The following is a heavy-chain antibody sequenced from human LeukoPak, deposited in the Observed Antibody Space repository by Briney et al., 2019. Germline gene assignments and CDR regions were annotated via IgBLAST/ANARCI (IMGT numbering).Heavy chain of an antibody. J-gene: IGHJ3*02. CDR2: ISGCGGST. V-gene: IGHV3-23*01. CDR3: AKVLSGYYGPLHAFDI. CDR1: GFTFSSYA. Sequence: GGSLRLSCAASGFTFSSYAMSWVRQAPGKGLEWVSAISGCGGSTYYADSVKGRFTISRDNTKNTLYLQMNSLRAEGTAVYYGAKVLSGYYGPLHAFDIWGQGTMVTVSS. D-gene: IGHD3-10*01.